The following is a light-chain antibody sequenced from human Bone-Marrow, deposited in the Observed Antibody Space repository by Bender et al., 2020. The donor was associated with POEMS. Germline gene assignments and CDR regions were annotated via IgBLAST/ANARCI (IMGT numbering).Light chain of an antibody. CDR2: DVN. Sequence: QSVLAQPRSVSGSPGQSVTISCTGTSSDVGIYDYVSWFQQHPGEAPKVILYDVNKWPSGVPDRFSGSQSGNTASLTISGLQAEDEADYYCQSFDTSLSGWVFGAGTKLTV. V-gene: IGLV2-11*01. CDR3: QSFDTSLSGWV. J-gene: IGLJ3*02. CDR1: SSDVGIYDY.